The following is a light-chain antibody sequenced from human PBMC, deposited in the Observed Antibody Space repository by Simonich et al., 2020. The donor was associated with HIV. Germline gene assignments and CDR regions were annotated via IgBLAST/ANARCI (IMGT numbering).Light chain of an antibody. CDR3: MQSKQLPWT. CDR2: DVS. J-gene: IGKJ1*01. CDR1: QSLLHSDGKAY. Sequence: DIVMTQTPLSLSVTPGQPASISCKSSQSLLHSDGKAYLYWYLQKPGQSPQLLIYDVSNRFSGVPDRFSGNGSGTDFTLKNRRVEAEDVGVYYCMQSKQLPWTFGQGTKVEIK. V-gene: IGKV2D-29*02.